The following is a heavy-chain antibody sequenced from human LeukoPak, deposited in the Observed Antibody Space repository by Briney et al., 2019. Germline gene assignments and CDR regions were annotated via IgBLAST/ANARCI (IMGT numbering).Heavy chain of an antibody. D-gene: IGHD3-16*01. V-gene: IGHV3-7*01. Sequence: GSLRLSCAASGFSFNSDWMDWARQAPGKGLEWVANIKHDESEKNYLDSVKGRFTISRDNAQNSLYLQMNGLRVEDTAVYYCTRRLDDWGQGTLVTVSS. CDR1: GFSFNSDW. CDR2: IKHDESEK. CDR3: TRRLDD. J-gene: IGHJ4*02.